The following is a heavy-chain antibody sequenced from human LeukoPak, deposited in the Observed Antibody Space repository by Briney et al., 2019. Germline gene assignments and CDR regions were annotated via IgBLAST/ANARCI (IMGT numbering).Heavy chain of an antibody. V-gene: IGHV3-9*03. J-gene: IGHJ6*03. CDR1: GFTFDDYA. CDR3: ARAEGHGGYGDAGYMGYYYYMDV. D-gene: IGHD4-17*01. CDR2: ISWNSGSI. Sequence: PGGSLRLSCAASGFTFDDYAMHWVRQAPGKGLERVSGISWNSGSIGYADSVKGRFTISRDNAKNSLYLQMNSLRAEDMALYYCARAEGHGGYGDAGYMGYYYYMDVWGKGTTVTISS.